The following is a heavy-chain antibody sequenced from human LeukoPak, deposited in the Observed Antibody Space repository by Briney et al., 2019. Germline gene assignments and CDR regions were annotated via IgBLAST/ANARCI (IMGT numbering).Heavy chain of an antibody. Sequence: SETLSLTCTVSGGSISTYYWSWIRQPPGKGLEWIGNIYYGGSTNYNPSLKSRVTISVDTSKKQFSLKLSAVTAADTAVYYCARDHFGPFEYWGQGTLVTVSS. CDR3: ARDHFGPFEY. V-gene: IGHV4-59*01. CDR1: GGSISTYY. CDR2: IYYGGST. D-gene: IGHD3/OR15-3a*01. J-gene: IGHJ4*02.